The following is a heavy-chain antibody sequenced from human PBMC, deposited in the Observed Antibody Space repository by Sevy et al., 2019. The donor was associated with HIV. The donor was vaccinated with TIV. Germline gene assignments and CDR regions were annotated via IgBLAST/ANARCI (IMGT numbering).Heavy chain of an antibody. CDR2: ISSSGSTI. Sequence: GGSLRLSCAASGFTFSDYYMTWIRQAPGKGLEWVSYISSSGSTIYYADSVKGRFTISRDNAKNSLYLQMNSLRAEDTAVYYCAREDMATTRGPFDYWGQRTPVTVSS. J-gene: IGHJ4*02. V-gene: IGHV3-11*01. CDR3: AREDMATTRGPFDY. CDR1: GFTFSDYY. D-gene: IGHD5-12*01.